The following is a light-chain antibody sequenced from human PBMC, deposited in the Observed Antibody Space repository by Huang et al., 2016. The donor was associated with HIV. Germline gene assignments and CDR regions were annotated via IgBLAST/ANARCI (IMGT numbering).Light chain of an antibody. V-gene: IGKV4-1*01. CDR2: WAS. Sequence: DIVMTQSPDSLAVSLGERATINCKSSQSVLDNSNNKNCLAWFQQKPGQPPKLLIYWASSRESGVPSRFSGSVSGTDFTLTISSLHAEDVAVYYCHQYYNTPYTFGQGTKLEIK. CDR1: QSVLDNSNNKNC. J-gene: IGKJ2*01. CDR3: HQYYNTPYT.